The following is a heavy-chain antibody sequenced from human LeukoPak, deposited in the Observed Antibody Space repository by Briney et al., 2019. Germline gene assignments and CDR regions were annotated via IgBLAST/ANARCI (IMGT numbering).Heavy chain of an antibody. V-gene: IGHV4-38-2*02. CDR2: IYHSGST. D-gene: IGHD3-22*01. J-gene: IGHJ4*02. CDR3: ARGANYYDSNGYYSPNFDY. CDR1: GYSISSGYY. Sequence: SETLSLTCTVSGYSISSGYYWGWIRQPPGKGLEWIGSIYHSGSTYYNPSLKSRVTISVDTSKNQFSLKLSSVTAADTAVYYCARGANYYDSNGYYSPNFDYWGQGTLVTVSS.